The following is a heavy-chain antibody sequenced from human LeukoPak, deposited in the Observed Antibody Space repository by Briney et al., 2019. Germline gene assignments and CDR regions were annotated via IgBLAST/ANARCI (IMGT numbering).Heavy chain of an antibody. Sequence: SETLPLTCTVSGGSISSSSYYWGWIRQPPGKGLEWIGSIYYSRSTYYNPSLKSRVTISVDTSKNQFSLKLSSVTAADTAVYYCARLGVRGNYGMDVWGQGTTVTVSS. CDR1: GGSISSSSYY. CDR3: ARLGVRGNYGMDV. D-gene: IGHD3-10*01. V-gene: IGHV4-39*01. CDR2: IYYSRST. J-gene: IGHJ6*02.